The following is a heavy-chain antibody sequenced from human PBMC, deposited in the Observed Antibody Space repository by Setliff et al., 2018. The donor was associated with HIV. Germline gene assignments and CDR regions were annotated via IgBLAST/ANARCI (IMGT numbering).Heavy chain of an antibody. CDR1: GYVFTTYY. CDR2: INAGNGNT. J-gene: IGHJ3*02. D-gene: IGHD6-19*01. Sequence: ASVKVSCKTSGYVFTTYYIHWVRQTPGQGLEWMGWINAGNGNTKYSQKLQGRVTITRDTSASTAYMELSSLTSEDTAVYYCATEVSSSPCIAVAGNDPFDIWGQGTMVTVSS. V-gene: IGHV1-3*01. CDR3: ATEVSSSPCIAVAGNDPFDI.